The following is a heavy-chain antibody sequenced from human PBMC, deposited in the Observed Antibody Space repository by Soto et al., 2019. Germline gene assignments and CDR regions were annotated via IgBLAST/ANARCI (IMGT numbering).Heavy chain of an antibody. J-gene: IGHJ4*02. CDR2: IYWDDDK. D-gene: IGHD2-15*01. Sequence: QITLKESGPTLVKPTQTLTLTCTFSGFSLSTSGVGVGWIRQPPGKALEWLALIYWDDDKRYSPSLKSRLTITKDTSKYQVVLTMTNMYPVDTATYYCARPNCSGGSCPFDYWGQGTLVTVSS. V-gene: IGHV2-5*02. CDR3: ARPNCSGGSCPFDY. CDR1: GFSLSTSGVG.